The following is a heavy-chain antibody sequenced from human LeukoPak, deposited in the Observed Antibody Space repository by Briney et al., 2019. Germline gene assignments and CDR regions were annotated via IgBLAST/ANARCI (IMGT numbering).Heavy chain of an antibody. V-gene: IGHV4-4*07. Sequence: SETLSLTCSVSSGFFSTFYWTWVRQSAWKGLKWIGRVDTSGSTHYNPSLKGRATMSLDTSKNQFSLRLTSVTVADTAVYYCARGLGGASYYMDVWGRGTTVTVSS. D-gene: IGHD3-16*01. CDR3: ARGLGGASYYMDV. J-gene: IGHJ6*03. CDR2: VDTSGST. CDR1: SGFFSTFY.